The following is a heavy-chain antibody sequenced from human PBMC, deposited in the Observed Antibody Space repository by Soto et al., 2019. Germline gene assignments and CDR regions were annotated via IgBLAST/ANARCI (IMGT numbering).Heavy chain of an antibody. Sequence: EVLLVESGGGLVQPGGSLRLSCAGTGFSFINHYMDWVRQAPGKGLEWVGRIRNKANSYTTEYAASVKGRFTISRDDSKNSLYLQMNRLKTEDTAVYYCARGTFDYWGQGTLVTVSS. CDR3: ARGTFDY. J-gene: IGHJ4*02. D-gene: IGHD3-10*01. CDR1: GFSFINHY. V-gene: IGHV3-72*01. CDR2: IRNKANSYTT.